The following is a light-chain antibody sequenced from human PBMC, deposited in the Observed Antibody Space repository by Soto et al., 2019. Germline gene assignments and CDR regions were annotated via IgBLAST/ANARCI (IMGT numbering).Light chain of an antibody. J-gene: IGLJ1*01. V-gene: IGLV2-14*01. CDR3: SSYTSTSTPWV. Sequence: QSVLTQPASVSGSPGQPITISCTGTSSDVGGYNYVSWYQLHPGKAPKLIIYEVSHRPSGASNHFSGYKSGNTASLTISGLQAEDEADYYCSSYTSTSTPWVFGTGTKVTVL. CDR2: EVS. CDR1: SSDVGGYNY.